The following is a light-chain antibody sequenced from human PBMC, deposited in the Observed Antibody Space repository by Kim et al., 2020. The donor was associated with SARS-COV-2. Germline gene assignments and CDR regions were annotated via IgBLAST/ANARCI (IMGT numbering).Light chain of an antibody. J-gene: IGLJ1*01. V-gene: IGLV2-14*03. Sequence: SITISCTGTRSDVGGYNYVSWYQQHPGKAPNLMIYDGSNRPSGVSNRFSGSKSGNTASLTISGLQAEDEADYYCSSYTSSSTPYVFGTGTKVTVL. CDR1: RSDVGGYNY. CDR2: DGS. CDR3: SSYTSSSTPYV.